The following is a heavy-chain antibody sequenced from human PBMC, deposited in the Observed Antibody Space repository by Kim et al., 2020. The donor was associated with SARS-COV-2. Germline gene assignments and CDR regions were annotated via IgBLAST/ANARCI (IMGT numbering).Heavy chain of an antibody. Sequence: SETLSLTCTVSGGSISSSSYYWGWIRQPPGKGLEWIGSIYYSGSTYYNPSLKSRVTISVDTSKNQFSLKLSSVTAADTAVYYCARHGPEPVVVMVFDYWGQGTLVTVSS. CDR1: GGSISSSSYY. CDR2: IYYSGST. J-gene: IGHJ4*02. CDR3: ARHGPEPVVVMVFDY. D-gene: IGHD3-22*01. V-gene: IGHV4-39*01.